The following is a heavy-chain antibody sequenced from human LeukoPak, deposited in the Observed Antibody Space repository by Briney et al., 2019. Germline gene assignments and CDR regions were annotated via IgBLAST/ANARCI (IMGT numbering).Heavy chain of an antibody. CDR2: IKQDGSEK. V-gene: IGHV3-7*01. CDR1: GFTFSSYW. D-gene: IGHD3-10*01. CDR3: ARDEAVLLWFGDLNY. Sequence: GGSLRLSCAASGFTFSSYWMSWVRQAPGKGLEWVANIKQDGSEKYYVDSVKGRFTISRDNARNSLYLQMNSLRAEDTAVYYCARDEAVLLWFGDLNYWGQGTLVTVSS. J-gene: IGHJ4*02.